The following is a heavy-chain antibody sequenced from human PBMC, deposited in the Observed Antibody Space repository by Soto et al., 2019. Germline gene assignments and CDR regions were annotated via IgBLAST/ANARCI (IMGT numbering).Heavy chain of an antibody. CDR1: GGTFNRNT. CDR2: IIPIFGTA. D-gene: IGHD3-22*01. Sequence: QVQLVQSGAEVKKPGSSVKVSCKASGGTFNRNTISWVLQAPGQGLEWMGGIIPIFGTANYAQKFQGRVTITADESTNTAYMELSRLRSEDTAVYYCARQFDYDSSGYYYAYWGQGTMVTVSA. V-gene: IGHV1-69*01. J-gene: IGHJ4*02. CDR3: ARQFDYDSSGYYYAY.